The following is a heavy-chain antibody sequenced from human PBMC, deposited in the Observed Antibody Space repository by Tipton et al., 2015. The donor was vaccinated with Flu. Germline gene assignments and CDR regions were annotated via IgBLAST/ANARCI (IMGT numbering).Heavy chain of an antibody. V-gene: IGHV4-4*09. D-gene: IGHD4-11*01. Sequence: TLSLTCTVSGGSISSFYWNWIRQPPGKGLEWIGYIYNSEYTKYNPSLKSRVTISVDTSKKQFSLQLRSVTAADTAVYYCARRDYSNYVSDPKNCFDPWGQGILVTVSS. J-gene: IGHJ5*02. CDR2: IYNSEYT. CDR3: ARRDYSNYVSDPKNCFDP. CDR1: GGSISSFY.